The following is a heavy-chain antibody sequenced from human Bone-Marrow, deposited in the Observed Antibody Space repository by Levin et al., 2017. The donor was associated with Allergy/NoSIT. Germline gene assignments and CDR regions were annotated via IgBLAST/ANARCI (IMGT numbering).Heavy chain of an antibody. CDR1: GYTFTSYD. J-gene: IGHJ6*02. D-gene: IGHD5-18*01. CDR3: ARGYNTGEHSYGLDYYYYYGMDV. Sequence: GGSLRLSCKASGYTFTSYDINWVRQATGQGLEWMGWMNPNSGNTGYAQKFQGRVTMTRNTSISTAYMELSSLRSEDTAVYYCARGYNTGEHSYGLDYYYYYGMDVWGQGTTVTVSS. CDR2: MNPNSGNT. V-gene: IGHV1-8*01.